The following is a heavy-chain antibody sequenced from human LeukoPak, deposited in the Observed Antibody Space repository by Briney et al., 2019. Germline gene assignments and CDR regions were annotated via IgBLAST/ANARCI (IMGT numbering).Heavy chain of an antibody. D-gene: IGHD6-13*01. CDR2: ISGSGGST. J-gene: IGHJ4*02. CDR3: AKHSSSWYGYFDY. CDR1: GFPFSTSA. Sequence: GGSLRLSCAASGFPFSTSAMSWVRQAPGKGLEWVSAISGSGGSTYYADSVKGRFTISRDNSKDTLYLQMNSLRAEDTAVYYCAKHSSSWYGYFDYWGQGTLVTVSS. V-gene: IGHV3-23*01.